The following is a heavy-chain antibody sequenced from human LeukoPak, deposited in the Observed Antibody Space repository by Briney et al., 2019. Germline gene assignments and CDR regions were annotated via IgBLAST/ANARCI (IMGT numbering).Heavy chain of an antibody. J-gene: IGHJ4*02. V-gene: IGHV3-23*01. CDR3: AKNEETGIQLWLLGYFDY. CDR2: ISGSGDST. CDR1: GFSLSSYS. Sequence: GGSLRLSWAPSGFSLSSYSMSWVRHPPGHGLEWVSAISGSGDSTYYADSVKGRFTISRHKSKNTLYLQMNSLRAEDTPVYYCAKNEETGIQLWLLGYFDYWGQGTLVSVSS. D-gene: IGHD5-18*01.